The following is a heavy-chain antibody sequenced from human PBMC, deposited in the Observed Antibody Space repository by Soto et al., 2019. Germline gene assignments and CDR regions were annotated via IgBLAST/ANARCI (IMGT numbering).Heavy chain of an antibody. Sequence: SETLSLTCTVSGGSISSYYWSWIRQPPGKGLEWIGYIYYTGSTNYNPSLKSRVTISVDTSKNQFSLKLSSVTAADTAVYYCASTGYSSGWYMDVWGKGTKVTVSS. CDR2: IYYTGST. D-gene: IGHD6-19*01. CDR3: ASTGYSSGWYMDV. CDR1: GGSISSYY. J-gene: IGHJ6*04. V-gene: IGHV4-59*01.